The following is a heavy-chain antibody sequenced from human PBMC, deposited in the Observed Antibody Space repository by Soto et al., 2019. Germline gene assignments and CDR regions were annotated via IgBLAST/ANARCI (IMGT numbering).Heavy chain of an antibody. D-gene: IGHD2-2*01. Sequence: SGGPLRLSCAASGFTFSSYWMHWVRQAPGKGLVWVSRINSDGSSTSYADSVKGRFTISRDNSKNTLYLQMNSLRAEDTAVYYCARDRTDIVLVPAAPSPFDPWGQGTLVTVSS. CDR2: INSDGSST. CDR3: ARDRTDIVLVPAAPSPFDP. CDR1: GFTFSSYW. J-gene: IGHJ5*02. V-gene: IGHV3-74*01.